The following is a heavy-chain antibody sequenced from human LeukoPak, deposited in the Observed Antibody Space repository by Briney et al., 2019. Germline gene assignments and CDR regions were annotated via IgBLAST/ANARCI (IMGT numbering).Heavy chain of an antibody. J-gene: IGHJ4*02. CDR2: IIPIFGTA. CDR3: ARDHSSGLYYFDY. V-gene: IGHV1-69*13. CDR1: GGTFSSYA. Sequence: GASVKVSYKASGGTFSSYAISWVRQAPGQGLEWMGGIIPIFGTANYAQKFQGRVTITADESTSTAYMELSSLRSEDTAVYYCARDHSSGLYYFDYWGQGTLVTVSS. D-gene: IGHD6-19*01.